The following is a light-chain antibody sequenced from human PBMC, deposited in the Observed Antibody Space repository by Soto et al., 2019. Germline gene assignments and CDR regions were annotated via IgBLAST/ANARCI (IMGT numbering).Light chain of an antibody. V-gene: IGKV1-39*01. CDR3: QQSYSFPYT. CDR1: QSISRF. Sequence: DIQMTQSPSSLSVSVGEGVTITCRASQSISRFLHWYQQKPGKAPQLLISASSILQSGVPSRLSGSGSGTDFTITISSLQPEDFAIFYFQQSYSFPYTFGQGTKLEI. J-gene: IGKJ2*01. CDR2: ASS.